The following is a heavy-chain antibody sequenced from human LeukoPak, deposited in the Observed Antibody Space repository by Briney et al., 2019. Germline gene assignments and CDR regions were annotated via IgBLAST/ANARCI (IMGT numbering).Heavy chain of an antibody. D-gene: IGHD5-18*01. CDR1: GFTVSSNY. Sequence: GGSLRLSCAASGFTVSSNYMSWVRQAPGKGLEWVSSISASSIYIYYADSVKGRFTISRDNAKNSLYVQMNSLRAEDTAVYYCARDLSGVTGYTYGRGIDYWGQGTLVTVSS. CDR3: ARDLSGVTGYTYGRGIDY. CDR2: ISASSIYI. J-gene: IGHJ4*02. V-gene: IGHV3-21*01.